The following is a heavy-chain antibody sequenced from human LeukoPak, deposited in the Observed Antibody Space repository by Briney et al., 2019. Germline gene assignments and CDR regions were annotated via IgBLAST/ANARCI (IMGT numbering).Heavy chain of an antibody. CDR2: IWYDGSNK. D-gene: IGHD1-7*01. CDR1: GFTFSSYG. Sequence: GGSLRLSCAASGFTFSSYGMHWVRQAPGKGLEWVAVIWYDGSNKYYADSVKGRFTISRDNSKNTLYLQMNSLRAEDTAVYYCAKRGTGTTGSSGWFDPWGQGTLVTVSS. V-gene: IGHV3-33*06. CDR3: AKRGTGTTGSSGWFDP. J-gene: IGHJ5*02.